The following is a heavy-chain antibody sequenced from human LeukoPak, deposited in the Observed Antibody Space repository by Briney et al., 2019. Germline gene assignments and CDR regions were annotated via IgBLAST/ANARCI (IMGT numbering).Heavy chain of an antibody. J-gene: IGHJ4*02. CDR2: IYYSGST. D-gene: IGHD3-16*01. CDR1: GGSFSGYY. V-gene: IGHV4-34*01. Sequence: PSETLSLTCAVYGGSFSGYYWSWIRQPPGKGLEWIGYIYYSGSTYYNPSLKSRVTISVDTSKNQFSLKLSSVTAADTAVYYCARRGTNAGPDFDYWGQGTLVTVSS. CDR3: ARRGTNAGPDFDY.